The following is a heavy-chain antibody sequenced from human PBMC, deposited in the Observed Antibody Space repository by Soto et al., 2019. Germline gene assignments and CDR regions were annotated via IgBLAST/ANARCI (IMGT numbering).Heavy chain of an antibody. J-gene: IGHJ5*02. CDR3: AREISGGGTLNWFDP. CDR1: GYNFSDYY. D-gene: IGHD2-8*02. CDR2: VSPKSGGT. V-gene: IGHV1-2*02. Sequence: ASVKVSCKASGYNFSDYYIHWVRQAPGQGLEWLGWVSPKSGGTNYAQEFKGRVTMTRDTSSNTVYMDLSGLKSDDTAVFYCAREISGGGTLNWFDPWGQGTLVTVS.